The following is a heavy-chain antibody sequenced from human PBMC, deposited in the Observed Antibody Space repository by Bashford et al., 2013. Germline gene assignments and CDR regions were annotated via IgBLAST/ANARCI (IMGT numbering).Heavy chain of an antibody. Sequence: VASVKVSCKASGYTFTSYGINWVRQAPGQGLEWMGWISAYNGNTNYAQKFQGRVTMTTDTSPTTAYMELRSLISDDTAVYYCARTPSGYSSSWYLGYFDYWGQGTLVTVSS. J-gene: IGHJ4*02. CDR1: GYTFTSYG. D-gene: IGHD6-13*01. CDR3: ARTPSGYSSSWYLGYFDY. V-gene: IGHV1-18*01. CDR2: ISAYNGNT.